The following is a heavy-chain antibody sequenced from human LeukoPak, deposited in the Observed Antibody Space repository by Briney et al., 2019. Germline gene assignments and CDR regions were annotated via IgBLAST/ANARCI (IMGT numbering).Heavy chain of an antibody. CDR2: IETKTDGGTT. V-gene: IGHV3-15*04. Sequence: NPGGSLRLSCAVSGVSFSNYWMTWARQAPGKGLEGVGHIETKTDGGTTDYAAPVKGRFAISRDDSKNTLHLQMNSLKTEDTAVYYCTTVSDPQRDYWGQGTLVTVSS. CDR1: GVSFSNYW. J-gene: IGHJ4*02. D-gene: IGHD2-21*02. CDR3: TTVSDPQRDY.